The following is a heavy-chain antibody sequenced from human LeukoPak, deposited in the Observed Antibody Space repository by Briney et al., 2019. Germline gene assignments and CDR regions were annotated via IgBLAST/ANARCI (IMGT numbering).Heavy chain of an antibody. D-gene: IGHD5-12*01. V-gene: IGHV3-23*01. CDR3: AKVHSGWYFDY. CDR1: GFTFSSYE. CDR2: ISDSGST. J-gene: IGHJ4*02. Sequence: GGSLRLSCAASGFTFSSYEMNWVRQAPGKGLEWVPVISDSGSTYYADSVKGRFTISRDNSKNTLYLQMNSLRAEDTAVYYCAKVHSGWYFDYWGQGTLVTVSS.